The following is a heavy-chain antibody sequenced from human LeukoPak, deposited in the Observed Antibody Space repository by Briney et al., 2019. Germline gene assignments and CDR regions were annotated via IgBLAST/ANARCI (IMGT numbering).Heavy chain of an antibody. J-gene: IGHJ4*02. CDR3: ARAPEVLLAGFDY. CDR1: GVSISSGGYY. CDR2: IYYSGST. V-gene: IGHV4-31*03. D-gene: IGHD2-15*01. Sequence: SQTLSLTCTVSGVSISSGGYYWSWIRQHPGKGLEWIGYIYYSGSTYYNPSLKSRVTISVDTSKNQFSLKLSSVTAADTAVYYCARAPEVLLAGFDYWGQGTLVTVSS.